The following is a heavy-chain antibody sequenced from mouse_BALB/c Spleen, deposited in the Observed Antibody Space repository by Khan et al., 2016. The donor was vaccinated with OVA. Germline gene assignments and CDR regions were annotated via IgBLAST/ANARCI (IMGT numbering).Heavy chain of an antibody. V-gene: IGHV9-3-1*01. CDR2: INTYTGEP. D-gene: IGHD2-4*01. J-gene: IGHJ3*01. CDR3: ARYEYDVWFPY. Sequence: QIQLVQSGPELKKPGETVKISCKASGYTFTNYGMNWVKQAPGKGLKWMGWINTYTGEPTYADDFKGRFAFSLETSANTAYLQINNLKSEDTAAYFCARYEYDVWFPYWGQGTLVTVSA. CDR1: GYTFTNYG.